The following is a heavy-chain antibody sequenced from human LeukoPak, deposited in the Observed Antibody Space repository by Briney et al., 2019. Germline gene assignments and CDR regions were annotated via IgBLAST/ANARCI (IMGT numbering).Heavy chain of an antibody. D-gene: IGHD3/OR15-3a*01. CDR1: GFTFSNFW. V-gene: IGHV3-74*01. J-gene: IGHJ4*02. CDR2: IYGDGSFT. CDR3: ARDQYDTWSRRGNFDS. Sequence: GGSLRLSCAASGFTFSNFWMHWVRQAPGKGLVWVALIYGDGSFTRYADSVKGRFTISRDNAKNTVYLQMNSLRAEDTAVFYCARDQYDTWSRRGNFDSWGQGTLVIVSS.